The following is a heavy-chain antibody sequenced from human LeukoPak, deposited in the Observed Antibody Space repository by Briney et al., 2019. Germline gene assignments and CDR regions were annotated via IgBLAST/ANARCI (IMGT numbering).Heavy chain of an antibody. Sequence: GGSLRLSCAASGFTFSSYAMSWVRQAPGKGLEWVSAISGSGGSTYYADSVKGRFTISRDNSKNTLYLQMNSLRAEDTAVYYCAKYDSSGYYYVAFDYWGQGTRSPSPQ. CDR1: GFTFSSYA. CDR3: AKYDSSGYYYVAFDY. D-gene: IGHD3-22*01. CDR2: ISGSGGST. J-gene: IGHJ4*02. V-gene: IGHV3-23*01.